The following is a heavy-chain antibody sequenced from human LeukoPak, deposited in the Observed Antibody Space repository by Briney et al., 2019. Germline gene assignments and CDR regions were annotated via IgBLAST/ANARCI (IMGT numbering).Heavy chain of an antibody. CDR3: ATYGYCSGGSCYSWLNYYYYGMDV. V-gene: IGHV3-11*06. CDR1: GFTFSSYA. D-gene: IGHD2-15*01. Sequence: GGSLRLSCAASGFTFSSYAMSWIRQAPGKGLEWVSYISSSSSYTNYADSVKGRFTISRDNAKNSLYLQMNSLRAEDTAVYYCATYGYCSGGSCYSWLNYYYYGMDVWGQGTTVTVSS. J-gene: IGHJ6*02. CDR2: ISSSSSYT.